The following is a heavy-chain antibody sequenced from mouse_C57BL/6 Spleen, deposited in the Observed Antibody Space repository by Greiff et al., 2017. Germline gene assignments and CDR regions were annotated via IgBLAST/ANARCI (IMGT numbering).Heavy chain of an antibody. CDR3: AKGYDGGLDAMDY. J-gene: IGHJ4*01. Sequence: EVQLQESGPVLVKPGASVKMSCKASGYTFTDYYMNWVKQSHGKSLEWIGVINPYNGGTSYNQKFKGKATLTVDKSSSTAYMELNSLTSEDSAVYYCAKGYDGGLDAMDYWGQGTSVTVSS. V-gene: IGHV1-19*01. CDR2: INPYNGGT. D-gene: IGHD2-12*01. CDR1: GYTFTDYY.